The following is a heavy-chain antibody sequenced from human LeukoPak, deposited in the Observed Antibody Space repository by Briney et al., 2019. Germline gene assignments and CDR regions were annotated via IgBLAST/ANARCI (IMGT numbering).Heavy chain of an antibody. V-gene: IGHV3-64*01. D-gene: IGHD3-22*01. CDR3: ARGGYGLSMIVVVTLDY. Sequence: PGGSLRLSCAASGFTFNSYAMSWVRQAPGKGLEWVSAISGNGGSTYYANSVKGRFTISRDNSKNTLYLQMGSLRAEDMAVYYCARGGYGLSMIVVVTLDYWGQGTLVTVSS. CDR1: GFTFNSYA. CDR2: ISGNGGST. J-gene: IGHJ4*02.